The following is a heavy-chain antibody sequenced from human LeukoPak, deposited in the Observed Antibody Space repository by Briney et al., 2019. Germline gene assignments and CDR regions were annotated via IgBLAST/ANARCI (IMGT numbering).Heavy chain of an antibody. V-gene: IGHV4-34*01. J-gene: IGHJ4*02. CDR2: IDHSGNT. CDR3: VIFIMGNTTTDY. Sequence: SETLSLTCAVFGGSFSNYYLHWIRQPPGKGLEWIGEIDHSGNTKYNPSLKNRLTISVDTSKNQFSLNLSSVTATAVYYCVIFIMGNTTTDYWGQGTLVTVSS. CDR1: GGSFSNYY. D-gene: IGHD1-26*01.